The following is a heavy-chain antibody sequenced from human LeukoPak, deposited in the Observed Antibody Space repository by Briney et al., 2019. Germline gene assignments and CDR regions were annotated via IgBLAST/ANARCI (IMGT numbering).Heavy chain of an antibody. J-gene: IGHJ1*01. D-gene: IGHD6-13*01. V-gene: IGHV4-34*01. Sequence: SETLSLTCAVYGGSFSSYYWTWVRQPPGKRLEWIGEVHHSGSTNYNPSLKSRVTISVDTSKNQFSLRLSSVTAADTAVYYCASSSSWYGYFQHWGQGTLVTVSS. CDR3: ASSSSWYGYFQH. CDR1: GGSFSSYY. CDR2: VHHSGST.